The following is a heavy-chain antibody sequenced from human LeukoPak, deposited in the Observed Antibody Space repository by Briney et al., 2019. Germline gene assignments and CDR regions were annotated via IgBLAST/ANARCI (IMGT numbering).Heavy chain of an antibody. D-gene: IGHD3-9*01. J-gene: IGHJ4*02. CDR3: ATVERSFDFLLVPLTY. CDR2: INPKTGAT. V-gene: IGHV1-2*02. CDR1: GYIFTDSN. Sequence: ASVKVSCKASGYIFTDSNIHWVRQAPGQGLEWMGWINPKTGATKYAERFHGRVTMTRDTSISTGYMELSRLTSDDTAVYFCATVERSFDFLLVPLTYWGRGTLVTVSS.